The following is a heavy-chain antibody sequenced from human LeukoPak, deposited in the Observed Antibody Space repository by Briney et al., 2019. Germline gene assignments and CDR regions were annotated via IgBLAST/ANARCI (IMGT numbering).Heavy chain of an antibody. V-gene: IGHV1-2*06. Sequence: ASVKVSCKASGYTFTGYYMHWVRQAPGQGLEWMGRINPNSGGTNYAQKFQGRVTMTRDTSISTAYMELSRLRSDDTAVYYCARSTLSRNYYDGSGYYYDLDYWGQGTLVTVSS. J-gene: IGHJ4*02. CDR2: INPNSGGT. D-gene: IGHD3-22*01. CDR1: GYTFTGYY. CDR3: ARSTLSRNYYDGSGYYYDLDY.